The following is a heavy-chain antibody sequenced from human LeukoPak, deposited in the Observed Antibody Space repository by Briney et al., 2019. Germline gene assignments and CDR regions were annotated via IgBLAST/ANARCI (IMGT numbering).Heavy chain of an antibody. V-gene: IGHV3-30*02. CDR2: IRYDGSNK. J-gene: IGHJ4*02. D-gene: IGHD6-19*01. CDR1: GFTFSSYG. CDR3: AKVQWLVIDY. Sequence: GGSLRLSCAASGFTFSSYGMHWVRQAPGKGLEWVAFIRYDGSNKYYADSVKGRFTISRDNSKNTLYRQMNSLRAEDTAVYYCAKVQWLVIDYWGQGTLVTVSS.